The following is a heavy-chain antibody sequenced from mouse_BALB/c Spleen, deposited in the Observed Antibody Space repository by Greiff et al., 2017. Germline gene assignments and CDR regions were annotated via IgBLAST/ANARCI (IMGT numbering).Heavy chain of an antibody. J-gene: IGHJ4*01. D-gene: IGHD4-1*01. V-gene: IGHV5-17*02. Sequence: EVMLVESGGGLVQPGGSRKLSCAASGFTFSSFGMHWVRPAPEKGLEWVAYISSGSSTIYYADTVKGRFTISRDNPKNTLFLQMTSLRSEDTAMYYCARSWDDAMDYWGQGTSVTVSS. CDR1: GFTFSSFG. CDR3: ARSWDDAMDY. CDR2: ISSGSSTI.